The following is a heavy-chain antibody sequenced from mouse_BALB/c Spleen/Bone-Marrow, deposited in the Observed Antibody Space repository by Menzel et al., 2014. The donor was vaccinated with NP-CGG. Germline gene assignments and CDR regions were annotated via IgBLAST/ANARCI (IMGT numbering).Heavy chain of an antibody. CDR1: GFSLTSYG. CDR3: ARVFTTATWGFAY. V-gene: IGHV2-9*02. J-gene: IGHJ3*01. D-gene: IGHD1-2*01. CDR2: IWAGGST. Sequence: QVQLKESGPGLVAPSQSLYITCTVSGFSLTSYGVHWVRQSPGKGLEWLGAIWAGGSTNYNSALMSRLSITKDNSKNQVFLEMDSLQTDDTAMYYCARVFTTATWGFAYWGQGTLVTVSA.